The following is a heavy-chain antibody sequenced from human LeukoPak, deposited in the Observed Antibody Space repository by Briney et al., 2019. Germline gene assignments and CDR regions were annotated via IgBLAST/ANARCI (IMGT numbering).Heavy chain of an antibody. V-gene: IGHV4-61*01. Sequence: SGTLSLTCTVSGGSVSSGTYYWSWIRQPPGKGLEWIACIYYSGSTNYNPSLKSRVTISVDTSKNQFSLKLSSVTAADTAVYYCARVGGSGMGYYFDYWGQGTLVTVSS. J-gene: IGHJ4*02. CDR2: IYYSGST. CDR3: ARVGGSGMGYYFDY. CDR1: GGSVSSGTYY. D-gene: IGHD3-10*01.